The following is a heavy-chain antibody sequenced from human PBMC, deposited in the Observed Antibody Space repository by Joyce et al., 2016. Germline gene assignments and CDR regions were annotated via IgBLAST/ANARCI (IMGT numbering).Heavy chain of an antibody. CDR2: ISAYNGNT. D-gene: IGHD2-15*01. CDR3: ARDSRLVLIAAPVPDY. Sequence: QVQLVQSGAEITRPGASVKVSCRASGYTVTDYGFSWVRQAPGQGLEWMGWISAYNGNTNSAQRLQGRVTMTTDTSTNTAYMELSSLRSDDTAVYFCARDSRLVLIAAPVPDYWGQGTLVTVSS. CDR1: GYTVTDYG. J-gene: IGHJ4*02. V-gene: IGHV1-18*01.